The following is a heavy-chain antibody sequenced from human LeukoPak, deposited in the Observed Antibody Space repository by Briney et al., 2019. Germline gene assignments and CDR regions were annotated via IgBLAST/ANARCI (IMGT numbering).Heavy chain of an antibody. D-gene: IGHD6-19*01. CDR2: ISHSGST. J-gene: IGHJ3*02. CDR3: ARSRGSGAFDI. CDR1: GGSFSGYY. V-gene: IGHV4-34*01. Sequence: PSETLSLTCAVYGGSFSGYYWSWIRQPPGKGLEWIGEISHSGSTNYNPSLKSRVTISVDTSKNQFSLKLSSVTAADTAVYYCARSRGSGAFDIWGQGTMVTVSS.